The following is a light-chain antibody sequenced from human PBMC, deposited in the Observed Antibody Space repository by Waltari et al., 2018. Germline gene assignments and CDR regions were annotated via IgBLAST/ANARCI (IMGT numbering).Light chain of an antibody. J-gene: IGKJ1*01. Sequence: DIQMTQSPSTLSASVGDRITITCRASQNINRWLVWFQQKPGKSPKLLIYQAFSLESGCPSRFSGSGSGTEFTLTISSLQRDDFATYYCQQYHDSPWTFGQGTQVEI. CDR1: QNINRW. V-gene: IGKV1-5*03. CDR2: QAF. CDR3: QQYHDSPWT.